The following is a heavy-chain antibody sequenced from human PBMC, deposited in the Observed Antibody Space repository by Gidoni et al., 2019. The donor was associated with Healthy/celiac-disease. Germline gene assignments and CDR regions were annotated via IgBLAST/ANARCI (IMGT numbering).Heavy chain of an antibody. D-gene: IGHD2-21*02. Sequence: QVQLQESGPGLVKPSQTLSLTCPVSGGSISSGGYYWSWIRQHPGKGLEWIGYIYYSGSTYYNPSLKSRVTISVDTSKNQFSLKLSSVTAADTAVYYCARDQYCGGDCYAFDIWGQGTMVTVSS. CDR3: ARDQYCGGDCYAFDI. V-gene: IGHV4-31*03. CDR1: GGSISSGGYY. CDR2: IYYSGST. J-gene: IGHJ3*02.